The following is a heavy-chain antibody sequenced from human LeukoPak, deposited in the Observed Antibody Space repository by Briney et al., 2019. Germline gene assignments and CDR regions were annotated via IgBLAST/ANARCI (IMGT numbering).Heavy chain of an antibody. D-gene: IGHD2-2*01. V-gene: IGHV3-72*01. CDR1: GFTFSDHY. J-gene: IGHJ3*02. CDR2: IRKKSNGYNT. CDR3: ARVGVVVPAGMDI. Sequence: PGGSLRLSCAASGFTFSDHYMDWVRQAPGEGLEWVARIRKKSNGYNTQYAASVKGRFIISRGDSRNSLYLQMNSLKTEDTAVYYCARVGVVVPAGMDIWGQGTMVTVSS.